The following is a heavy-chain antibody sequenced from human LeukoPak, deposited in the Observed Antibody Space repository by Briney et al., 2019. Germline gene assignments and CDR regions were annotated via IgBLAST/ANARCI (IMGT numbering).Heavy chain of an antibody. CDR3: AGAYGDTYDDF. J-gene: IGHJ4*02. CDR2: IYYTGST. CDR1: GASISDYY. V-gene: IGHV4-59*01. Sequence: SETLSLTCTVSGASISDYYWMWIRQPPGKGLEWIGYIYYTGSTNSNPSLKSRVVMSVDMSKNQFSLSLTSVSAADSALYYCAGAYGDTYDDFWGQGTLVSVSS. D-gene: IGHD4/OR15-4a*01.